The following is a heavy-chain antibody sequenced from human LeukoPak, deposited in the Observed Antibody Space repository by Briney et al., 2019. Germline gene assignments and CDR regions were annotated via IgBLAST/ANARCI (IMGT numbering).Heavy chain of an antibody. Sequence: PGGSLRLSCAASGFTFSNYGMHWVRQAPGKGLEWVAAIWHDGSDTYYADSVKGRFIISRDNSRNSLYLQMNSLRAEDTAIYYCAEGHFLSRTPPFDYWGQGILVTVSS. CDR3: AEGHFLSRTPPFDY. V-gene: IGHV3-33*06. CDR2: IWHDGSDT. J-gene: IGHJ4*02. D-gene: IGHD3-3*02. CDR1: GFTFSNYG.